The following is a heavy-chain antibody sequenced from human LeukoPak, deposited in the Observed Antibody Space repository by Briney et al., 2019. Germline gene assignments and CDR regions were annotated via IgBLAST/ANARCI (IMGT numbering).Heavy chain of an antibody. CDR2: ISSSSSYI. Sequence: GGSLRLSCAASGFTFSSYSMNWVRQAPGKGLEWVSSISSSSSYIYYADSVKGRFTISRDNAKNSLYLQTNSLRAEDTAVYYCASLTDPEEGYCSGGSCYQVLLDYWGQGTLVTVSS. CDR3: ASLTDPEEGYCSGGSCYQVLLDY. J-gene: IGHJ4*02. D-gene: IGHD2-15*01. CDR1: GFTFSSYS. V-gene: IGHV3-21*01.